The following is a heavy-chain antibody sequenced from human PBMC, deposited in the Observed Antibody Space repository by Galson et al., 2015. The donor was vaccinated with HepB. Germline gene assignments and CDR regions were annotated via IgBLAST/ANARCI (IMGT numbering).Heavy chain of an antibody. CDR1: GDSVSSRTAS. CDR3: ARAWTSRPSTRQTDHFDY. CDR2: TYYRSQWYS. Sequence: CAISGDSVSSRTASWNWIRQSPSRGLEWLGRTYYRSQWYSEYSASVRGRMTISPDTSENQFSLHLISVTPEDTAIYFCARAWTSRPSTRQTDHFDYWGQGTLVTVSS. V-gene: IGHV6-1*01. D-gene: IGHD1-1*01. J-gene: IGHJ4*02.